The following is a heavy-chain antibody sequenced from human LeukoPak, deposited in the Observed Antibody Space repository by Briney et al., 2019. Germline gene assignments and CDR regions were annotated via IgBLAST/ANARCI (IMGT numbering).Heavy chain of an antibody. D-gene: IGHD4-17*01. CDR3: ARDYFGLDGTVTFDY. CDR1: GYTFTGYY. V-gene: IGHV1-2*06. CDR2: INPNSGGT. J-gene: IGHJ4*02. Sequence: SVKVSCKASGYTFTGYYMHWVRQAPGQGLEWMGRINPNSGGTNYAQKFQGRVTMTRDTSISTAYMELSRLRSDDTAVYYCARDYFGLDGTVTFDYWGQGTLVTVSS.